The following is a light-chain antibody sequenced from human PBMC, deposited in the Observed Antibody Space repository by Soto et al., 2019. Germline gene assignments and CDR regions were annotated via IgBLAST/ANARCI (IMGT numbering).Light chain of an antibody. CDR2: GAS. J-gene: IGKJ3*01. V-gene: IGKV3-15*01. CDR1: QSVSSD. Sequence: EVVMTQSPATLSLSPGERATLSCRASQSVSSDLAWYQQKPGQAPRLLIYGASTRATDIPARFSGGGSGTEFSLTISILQSEDFAIYYCQQYNDWPPITFGPGTIVDFK. CDR3: QQYNDWPPIT.